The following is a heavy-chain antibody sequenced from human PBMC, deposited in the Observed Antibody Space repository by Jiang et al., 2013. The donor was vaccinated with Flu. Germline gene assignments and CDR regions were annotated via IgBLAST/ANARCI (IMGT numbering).Heavy chain of an antibody. D-gene: IGHD3-10*01. CDR2: IYTSGST. Sequence: GPGLVKPSETLSLTCAVSGGSISSYYWSWIRQPAGKGLEWIGRIYTSGSTNYNPSLKSRVTMSVDTSKNQFSLKRSSVTAADTAVYYCARDYYGSGSSWFDPWGQGTLVTVSS. V-gene: IGHV4-4*07. CDR1: GGSISSYY. J-gene: IGHJ5*02. CDR3: ARDYYGSGSSWFDP.